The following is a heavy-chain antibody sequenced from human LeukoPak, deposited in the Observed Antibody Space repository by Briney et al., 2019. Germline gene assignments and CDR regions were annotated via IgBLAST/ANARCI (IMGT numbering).Heavy chain of an antibody. V-gene: IGHV3-11*06. D-gene: IGHD3-22*01. J-gene: IGHJ5*02. CDR2: ISSSSSYT. CDR3: ARYYYDSSGYAGPFDP. Sequence: PGGSLRLSCAASGFTFSDYYMSWIRQAPGKGLEWVSYISSSSSYTNYADSVKGRFTISRDNAKNSLYLQMNSLRAEDTAAYYCARYYYDSSGYAGPFDPWGQGTLVTVSS. CDR1: GFTFSDYY.